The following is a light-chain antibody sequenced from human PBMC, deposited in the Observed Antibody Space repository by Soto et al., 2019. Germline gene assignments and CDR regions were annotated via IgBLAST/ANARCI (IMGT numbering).Light chain of an antibody. Sequence: EIVFTQSADTLSLSPGERATLSCWASHSVTTHLAWFQQRPGQTPRLLIYDASTRAPGIPARFSGRGSGADFTLTISSLEPEDFAVYYCQQRSDSITFGQGTKVDNK. V-gene: IGKV3-11*01. CDR1: HSVTTH. CDR2: DAS. CDR3: QQRSDSIT. J-gene: IGKJ1*01.